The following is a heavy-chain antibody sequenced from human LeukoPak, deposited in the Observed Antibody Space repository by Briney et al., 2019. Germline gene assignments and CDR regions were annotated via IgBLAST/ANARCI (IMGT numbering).Heavy chain of an antibody. V-gene: IGHV3-21*01. D-gene: IGHD4-17*01. CDR3: ARYLSNDYDDYEDDYNSYGMDV. CDR2: ISSSSFDI. Sequence: PGGSLRLSCAASRFTLSSYNMNSVRPAPGKGLEWVSSISSSSFDINHADSVKGRFTISRDNAKDSLYLQMNSLRAEDTAVYYCARYLSNDYDDYEDDYNSYGMDVWGQGTTVTVSS. CDR1: RFTLSSYN. J-gene: IGHJ6*02.